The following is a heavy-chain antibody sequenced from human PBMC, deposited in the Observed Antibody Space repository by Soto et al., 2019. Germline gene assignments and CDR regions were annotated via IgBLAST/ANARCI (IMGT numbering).Heavy chain of an antibody. J-gene: IGHJ4*02. D-gene: IGHD5-18*01. CDR2: ISGSGGST. V-gene: IGHV3-23*01. CDR1: GFTFSSYA. Sequence: EVQLLESGGGLVQPGGSLRLSCAASGFTFSSYAMSWVRQAPGKGLEWVSAISGSGGSTYYADSVKGRFTSSRDNSKNTLYQQMNSLRAEDTAVYYCAKWDVDTAMAPGDYWGQGTLVTVS. CDR3: AKWDVDTAMAPGDY.